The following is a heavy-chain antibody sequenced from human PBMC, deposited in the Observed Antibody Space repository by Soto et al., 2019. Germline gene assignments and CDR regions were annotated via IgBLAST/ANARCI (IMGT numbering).Heavy chain of an antibody. J-gene: IGHJ5*02. CDR1: GGSISSYH. D-gene: IGHD1-26*01. CDR3: ARSYSGTFYGYDT. Sequence: SETLSLTCTVSGGSISSYHWSWVRQSPGKGLEWIGYVFYTGSTKYNPALKRRVTISVDTSKNQFSLKLSSVSAADTGLYYCARSYSGTFYGYDTWGQGILVTVSS. CDR2: VFYTGST. V-gene: IGHV4-59*01.